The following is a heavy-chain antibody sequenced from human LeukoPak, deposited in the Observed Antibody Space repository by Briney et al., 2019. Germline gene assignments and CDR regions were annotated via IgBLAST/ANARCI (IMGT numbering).Heavy chain of an antibody. CDR3: ARHTELDY. Sequence: GGSLRLSCAASEFTVSHNYMSWVRQAPGKGLEWVSVLYSGGRAYYTDSVNGRFTISRDNSKNSLYLQMNSLRAEDTAIYYCARHTELDYWGQGTLVTVSS. CDR1: EFTVSHNY. D-gene: IGHD1-26*01. J-gene: IGHJ4*02. CDR2: LYSGGRA. V-gene: IGHV3-66*04.